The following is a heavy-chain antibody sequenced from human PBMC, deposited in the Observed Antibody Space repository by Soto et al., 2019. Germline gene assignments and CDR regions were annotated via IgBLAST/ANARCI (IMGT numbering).Heavy chain of an antibody. Sequence: ASVKVSCKASGYTFTSYGISCVRQAPGQGLEWMGWISAYNGNTNYAQKLQGRVTMTTDTSTSTAYMELRSLRSDDTAVYYCARQYSSGWYGYYYGMDVWGQGTTVTVSS. CDR2: ISAYNGNT. J-gene: IGHJ6*02. CDR3: ARQYSSGWYGYYYGMDV. V-gene: IGHV1-18*01. D-gene: IGHD6-19*01. CDR1: GYTFTSYG.